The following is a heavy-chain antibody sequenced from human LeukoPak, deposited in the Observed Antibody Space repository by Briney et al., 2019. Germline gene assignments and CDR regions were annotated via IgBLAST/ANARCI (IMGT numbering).Heavy chain of an antibody. J-gene: IGHJ4*02. CDR2: IYYSGST. Sequence: SETLSLTCTVSGGSISSHYWSWIRQPPGKGLEWIGYIYYSGSTNYNPSLKSRVTISVDTSKNQFSLKLSSVTAADTAVYYCARYYYDSSGYYIDGYFDYWGQGTLVTVSS. CDR1: GGSISSHY. CDR3: ARYYYDSSGYYIDGYFDY. D-gene: IGHD3-22*01. V-gene: IGHV4-59*11.